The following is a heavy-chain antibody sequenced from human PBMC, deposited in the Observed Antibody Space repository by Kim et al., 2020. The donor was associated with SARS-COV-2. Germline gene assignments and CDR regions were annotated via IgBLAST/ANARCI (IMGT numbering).Heavy chain of an antibody. Sequence: SETLSLTCAVFGGSIRSYYWNWIRQPPGKGLEWIGYVYNNRSTYYTPSLKGRATISLEMSKSQISLKLKSVTAADTAVYYCARGGYDFWSGYSDYYLYLGVWGKGTTVTVSS. CDR2: VYNNRST. D-gene: IGHD3-3*01. CDR1: GGSIRSYY. V-gene: IGHV4-59*01. CDR3: ARGGYDFWSGYSDYYLYLGV. J-gene: IGHJ6*03.